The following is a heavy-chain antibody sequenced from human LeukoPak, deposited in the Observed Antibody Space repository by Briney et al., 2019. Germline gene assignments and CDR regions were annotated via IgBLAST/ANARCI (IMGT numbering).Heavy chain of an antibody. J-gene: IGHJ6*02. CDR2: ISAYNGNT. CDR3: ARDREYYYDSSGYFGLGYYYGMDV. CDR1: GYTFTSYG. V-gene: IGHV1-18*01. D-gene: IGHD3-22*01. Sequence: GASVKVSCKASGYTFTSYGISWVRQAPGQGLEWMGWISAYNGNTNYAQKLQGRVTMTTDTSTSTAYMELRSLRSDDTAVYYCARDREYYYDSSGYFGLGYYYGMDVWGQGTTVTVSS.